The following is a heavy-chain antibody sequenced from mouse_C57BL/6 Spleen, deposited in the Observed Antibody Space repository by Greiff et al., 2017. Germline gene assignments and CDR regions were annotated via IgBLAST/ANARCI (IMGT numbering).Heavy chain of an antibody. V-gene: IGHV5-9-1*02. J-gene: IGHJ1*03. D-gene: IGHD1-1*01. CDR3: TRNYGST. Sequence: EVKLMEPGEGLVKPGGSLKLSCAASGFTFSSYAMSWVRQTPEKRLEWVAYISSGGDYIYYADTVKGRFTISRDNARNTLYLQMGSLKSEDTAMYYCTRNYGSTWGTGTTVTVSS. CDR1: GFTFSSYA. CDR2: ISSGGDYI.